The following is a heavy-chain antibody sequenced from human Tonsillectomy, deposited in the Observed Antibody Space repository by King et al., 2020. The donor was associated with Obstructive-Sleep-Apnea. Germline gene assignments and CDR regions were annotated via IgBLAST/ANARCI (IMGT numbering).Heavy chain of an antibody. D-gene: IGHD3-10*01. CDR3: AKGGSMVRGVIRDFDY. J-gene: IGHJ4*02. Sequence: EVQLVESGGGLVQPGGSLRLSCAASGFTFSSYAMSWVRQAPGKGLEWVSAISGSGGSTYYADSVKGRFTISRDNSKNTLYLQMNSLRAEDTAVYYCAKGGSMVRGVIRDFDYWGQGTLVTVAS. CDR1: GFTFSSYA. V-gene: IGHV3-23*04. CDR2: ISGSGGST.